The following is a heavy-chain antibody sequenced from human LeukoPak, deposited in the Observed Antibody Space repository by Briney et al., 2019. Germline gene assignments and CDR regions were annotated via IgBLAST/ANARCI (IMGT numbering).Heavy chain of an antibody. D-gene: IGHD6-19*01. Sequence: ASVKVSCKASGYTLTSYYIHWVRQAPGQGLEWMGWINPNSGGTNHAQKFQGWVTMTRDTSISTAYMELSRLRSDDTAVYYCASDGIAVAGTLGYWGQGTLVTVSS. V-gene: IGHV1-2*04. CDR2: INPNSGGT. J-gene: IGHJ4*02. CDR3: ASDGIAVAGTLGY. CDR1: GYTLTSYY.